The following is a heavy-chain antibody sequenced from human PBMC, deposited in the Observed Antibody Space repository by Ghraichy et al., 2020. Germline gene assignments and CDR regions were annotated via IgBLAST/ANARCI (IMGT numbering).Heavy chain of an antibody. CDR1: GFTVSSNY. CDR3: ARDRGLKHCSSTSCVYYYYYGMDV. V-gene: IGHV3-66*01. Sequence: GGSLRLSCAASGFTVSSNYMSWVRQAPGKGLEWVSVIYSGGSTYYADSVKGRFTISRDNSKNTLYLQMNSLRAEDTAVYYCARDRGLKHCSSTSCVYYYYYGMDVWGQGTTVTVSS. CDR2: IYSGGST. J-gene: IGHJ6*02. D-gene: IGHD2-2*01.